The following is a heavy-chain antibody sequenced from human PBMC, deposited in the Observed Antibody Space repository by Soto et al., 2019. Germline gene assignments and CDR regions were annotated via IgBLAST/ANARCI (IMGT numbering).Heavy chain of an antibody. CDR2: ISYDGSNK. V-gene: IGHV3-30*18. CDR3: AKDVVAVYYYGMDV. CDR1: GFTFSSYG. D-gene: IGHD2-15*01. J-gene: IGHJ6*02. Sequence: ESGGGVVQPGRSLRLSCAASGFTFSSYGMHWVRQAPGKGLEWVAVISYDGSNKYYADSVKGRFTISRDNSKNTLYLQMNSLRAEDTAVYYCAKDVVAVYYYGMDVWGQGTTVTVSS.